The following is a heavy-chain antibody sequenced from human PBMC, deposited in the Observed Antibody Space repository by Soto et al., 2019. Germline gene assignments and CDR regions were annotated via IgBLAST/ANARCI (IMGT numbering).Heavy chain of an antibody. V-gene: IGHV4-59*08. CDR3: ASSWEYYFDY. J-gene: IGHJ4*02. Sequence: NPSETLSLTCTVSGGSISSYYWSWIRQPPGKGLEWIGYIYYSGSTNYNPSLKSRVTISVDTSKNQFSLKLSSVTAADTAVYYCASSWEYYFDYWGQGTLVTVSS. CDR2: IYYSGST. CDR1: GGSISSYY. D-gene: IGHD6-13*01.